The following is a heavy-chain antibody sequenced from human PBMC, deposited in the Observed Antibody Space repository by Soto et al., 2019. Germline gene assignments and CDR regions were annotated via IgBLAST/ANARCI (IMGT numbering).Heavy chain of an antibody. CDR3: AKYFCRNVDAFTYNYFDS. V-gene: IGHV3-23*01. J-gene: IGHJ4*02. Sequence: GVLRLSCAASGFTFSSYAMSWVRQAPGKGLEWVSAISGSGGSTYYADSVKGRFTISRDNSKNTLYLQMNSLRAEDTAVYYCAKYFCRNVDAFTYNYFDSWGQGTMVTVSS. CDR2: ISGSGGST. D-gene: IGHD3-3*01. CDR1: GFTFSSYA.